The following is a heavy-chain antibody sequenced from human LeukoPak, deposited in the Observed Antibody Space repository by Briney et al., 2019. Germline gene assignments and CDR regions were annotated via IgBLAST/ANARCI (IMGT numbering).Heavy chain of an antibody. CDR3: ARGGRHIVVVTAILLLH. CDR2: INPNSGGT. V-gene: IGHV1-2*02. Sequence: ASVKVSCKASGYTFTGYYMHWVRQAPGQGLEWMGWINPNSGGTNYAQKFQGGVTMTRDTSISTAYMELSRLRSDDTAVYYCARGGRHIVVVTAILLLHWGQGTLVTASS. CDR1: GYTFTGYY. J-gene: IGHJ1*01. D-gene: IGHD2-21*02.